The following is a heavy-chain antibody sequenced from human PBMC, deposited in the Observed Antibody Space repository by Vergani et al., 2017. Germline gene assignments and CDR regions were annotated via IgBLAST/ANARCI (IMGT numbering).Heavy chain of an antibody. V-gene: IGHV4-34*11. CDR3: ARLRGTNYYYYGMDV. D-gene: IGHD1-14*01. CDR2: IYYSGST. Sequence: QVQLQQWGAGLLKPSETLSLTCAVYGGSFSGYYWSWIRQPPGKGLEWIGYIYYSGSTNYNPSLKSRVTISVDTSKNQFSLKLSSVTAADTAVYYCARLRGTNYYYYGMDVWGQGTTVTVAS. CDR1: GGSFSGYY. J-gene: IGHJ6*02.